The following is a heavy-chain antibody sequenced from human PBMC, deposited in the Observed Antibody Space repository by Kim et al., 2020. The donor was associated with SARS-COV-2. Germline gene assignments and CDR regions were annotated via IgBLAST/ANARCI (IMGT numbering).Heavy chain of an antibody. D-gene: IGHD3-10*01. CDR1: GFTFSSYD. Sequence: GGSLRLSCATSGFTFSSYDMHWVRQAPGKGLEWVATISHDGRNDYYADSVKGRSTISRDKSKNSLFLQISSLRVEDTAVYYCARVGPTIRGIIINYSAMDVWGHGTTVTVSS. J-gene: IGHJ6*02. CDR2: ISHDGRND. CDR3: ARVGPTIRGIIINYSAMDV. V-gene: IGHV3-30*03.